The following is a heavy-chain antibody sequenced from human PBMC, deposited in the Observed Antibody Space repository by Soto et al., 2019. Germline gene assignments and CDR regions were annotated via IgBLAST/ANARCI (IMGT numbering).Heavy chain of an antibody. CDR2: ISNDGSNK. J-gene: IGHJ4*02. Sequence: QVHLVESGGGVVQPGRSLRLSCAASGFSFSTYGMHWVRQAPGKGLEWVAFISNDGSNKYYADSVKGRFTISRDNSKNTLYLQMNSLRAEDTAVYYRAKGFGNYWAFDYWGQGTLVTVSS. V-gene: IGHV3-30*18. CDR3: AKGFGNYWAFDY. D-gene: IGHD1-26*01. CDR1: GFSFSTYG.